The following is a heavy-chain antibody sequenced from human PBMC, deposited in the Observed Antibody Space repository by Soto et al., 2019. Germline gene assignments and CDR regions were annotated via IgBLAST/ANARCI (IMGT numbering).Heavy chain of an antibody. CDR1: GYTLAELS. V-gene: IGHV1-24*01. J-gene: IGHJ4*02. CDR2: FDPEDGEA. Sequence: ASVKVSCKVSGYTLAELSMHWVRQAPGKGLEWMGGFDPEDGEAIYAQKFQGRVTMTEDTSTDTAYMELSSLRSEDTAVYYCATDPLAYRSGWYVYLGQGTLVTVS. D-gene: IGHD6-19*01. CDR3: ATDPLAYRSGWYVY.